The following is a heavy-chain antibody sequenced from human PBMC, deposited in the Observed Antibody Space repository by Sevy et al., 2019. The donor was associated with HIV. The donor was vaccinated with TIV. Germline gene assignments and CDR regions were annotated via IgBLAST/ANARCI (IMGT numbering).Heavy chain of an antibody. CDR1: GDSVSSNSAA. CDR2: TYYRSKWYN. Sequence: QSQTLSLTCAISGDSVSSNSAAWNWIRQSPSRGLEWLGRTYYRSKWYNDYAVSVKSRITINPDTSKNQFSLQLNSVTPEETAVYYCARDYSSSSYYYYYYGMDVWGQGTTVTVSS. D-gene: IGHD6-6*01. CDR3: ARDYSSSSYYYYYYGMDV. V-gene: IGHV6-1*01. J-gene: IGHJ6*02.